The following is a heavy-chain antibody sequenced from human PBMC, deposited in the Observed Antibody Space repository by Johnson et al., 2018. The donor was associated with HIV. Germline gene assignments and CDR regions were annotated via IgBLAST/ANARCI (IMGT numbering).Heavy chain of an antibody. CDR3: ATFGGGSFHAFDI. CDR1: GFTFSSYA. Sequence: QMQLVESGGGVVQTGRSLRLSCAASGFTFSSYAMHWVRQAPGKGLEWVAVISYDGSNKYYADSVKGRFTISRDNSKNTLYLQMNSLRAEDTAVYYCATFGGGSFHAFDIWGQGTMVTVSS. J-gene: IGHJ3*02. CDR2: ISYDGSNK. D-gene: IGHD1-26*01. V-gene: IGHV3-30-3*01.